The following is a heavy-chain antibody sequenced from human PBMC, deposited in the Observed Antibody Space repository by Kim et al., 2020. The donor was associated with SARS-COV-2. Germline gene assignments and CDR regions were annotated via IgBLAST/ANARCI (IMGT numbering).Heavy chain of an antibody. CDR1: GYTFTSYY. V-gene: IGHV1-46*01. D-gene: IGHD6-13*01. CDR2: INPSGGST. CDR3: ARDWGAGAAGEPGCWFDP. Sequence: ASVKVSCKASGYTFTSYYMHWVRQAPGQGLEWMGIINPSGGSTSYAQKFQGRVTMTRDTSTSTVYMELSSLRSEDTAVYYCARDWGAGAAGEPGCWFDPWGQGTLVTVSS. J-gene: IGHJ5*02.